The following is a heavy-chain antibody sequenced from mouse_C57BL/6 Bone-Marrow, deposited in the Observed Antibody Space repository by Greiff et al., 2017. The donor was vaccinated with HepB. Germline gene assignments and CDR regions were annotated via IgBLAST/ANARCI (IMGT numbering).Heavy chain of an antibody. CDR1: GYTFTSYW. J-gene: IGHJ4*01. Sequence: QVQLQQPGAELVMPGASVMLSCKASGYTFTSYWMHWVKQRPGQGLEWIGEIDPSDSYTNYNQKFKGKSTLTVDKSSSTAYMQLSSLTSEDSAVYYCARGPLAYYAMDYWGQGTSGPVSS. CDR3: ARGPLAYYAMDY. V-gene: IGHV1-69*01. CDR2: IDPSDSYT.